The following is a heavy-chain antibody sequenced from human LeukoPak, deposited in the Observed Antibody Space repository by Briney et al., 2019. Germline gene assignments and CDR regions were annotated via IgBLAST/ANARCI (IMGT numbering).Heavy chain of an antibody. CDR2: IIPIFGTA. CDR1: GGTFSSYA. J-gene: IGHJ5*02. CDR3: ARSKYYYGSGSPFDP. Sequence: SVKVSCKASGGTFSSYAISWVRQAPGQGLEWMGGIIPIFGTANYAQKFQGRVTITTDESTSTAYMELSSLRSDDTAVYYCARSKYYYGSGSPFDPWGQGTLVTVSS. D-gene: IGHD3-10*01. V-gene: IGHV1-69*05.